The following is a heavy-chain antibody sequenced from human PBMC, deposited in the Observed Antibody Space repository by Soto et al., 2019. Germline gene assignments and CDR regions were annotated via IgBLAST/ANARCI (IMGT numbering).Heavy chain of an antibody. CDR3: ARISSVDPYGYVNGGLDV. V-gene: IGHV4-59*01. J-gene: IGHJ6*02. CDR2: FYHSGNS. CDR1: VGSIRSYY. D-gene: IGHD5-18*01. Sequence: ETLSLTCSVSVGSIRSYYWSWIRQSPEKGLEWIGYFYHSGNSNYNPSLKSRVTISVDTSKNQLSLSLRSVTAADTAVYFCARISSVDPYGYVNGGLDVWGQGTTVTVSS.